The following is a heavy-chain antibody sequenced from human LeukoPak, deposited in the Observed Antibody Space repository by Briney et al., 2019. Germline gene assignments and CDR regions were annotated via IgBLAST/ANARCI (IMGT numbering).Heavy chain of an antibody. D-gene: IGHD3-3*01. CDR2: VNPKTGGT. V-gene: IGHV1-2*02. Sequence: ASVKVSCKAFGYSFTGYHLHWVRQAPRQGLEWMGWVNPKTGGTNYARKFQGRVTMTRDTSINTVNMELSRLTSDGTAVYYCAREFSPKLEWLAYVTGDDAFDVWGQGTMITVS. CDR1: GYSFTGYH. J-gene: IGHJ3*01. CDR3: AREFSPKLEWLAYVTGDDAFDV.